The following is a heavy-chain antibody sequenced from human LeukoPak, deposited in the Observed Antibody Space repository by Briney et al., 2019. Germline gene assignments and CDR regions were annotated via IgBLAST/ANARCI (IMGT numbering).Heavy chain of an antibody. CDR1: GYTFTDYY. D-gene: IGHD3-22*01. Sequence: GASVKVSFKASGYTFTDYYIHWVRQAPGQGLEWMGWINPNGGGTNYAQKFQGRVTMTRDTSISTAYMELSRLRSDDTAVYYCARNYYDSSGLDYWGQGTLVTVSS. J-gene: IGHJ4*02. CDR3: ARNYYDSSGLDY. CDR2: INPNGGGT. V-gene: IGHV1-2*02.